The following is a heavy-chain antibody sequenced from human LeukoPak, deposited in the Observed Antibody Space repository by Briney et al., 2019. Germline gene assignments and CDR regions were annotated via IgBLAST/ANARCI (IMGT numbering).Heavy chain of an antibody. D-gene: IGHD3-10*01. CDR2: MNPNSGNT. V-gene: IGHV1-8*01. J-gene: IGHJ4*02. CDR1: GYTFTSYD. Sequence: EASVKVSCKASGYTFTSYDINWVRQAPGQGLEWMGWMNPNSGNTGYAQKFQGRVTMTRNTSISTAYMELSSLRSEDTAVYYCARGPTYLYGSGSYGDYWGQGTLVTVSS. CDR3: ARGPTYLYGSGSYGDY.